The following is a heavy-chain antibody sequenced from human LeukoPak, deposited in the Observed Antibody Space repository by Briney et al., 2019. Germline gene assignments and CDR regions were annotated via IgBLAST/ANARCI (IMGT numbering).Heavy chain of an antibody. CDR3: AREGGGYNFDYFDY. Sequence: GGSLRLSCAASGFTFSSYAMHWVRQAPGKGLEWVAVISYDGSNKYYADSVKGRFTISRDNSKNTLCLQMNSLRAEDAAVYYCAREGGGYNFDYFDYWGQGTLVTVSS. D-gene: IGHD5-12*01. CDR2: ISYDGSNK. V-gene: IGHV3-30-3*01. J-gene: IGHJ4*02. CDR1: GFTFSSYA.